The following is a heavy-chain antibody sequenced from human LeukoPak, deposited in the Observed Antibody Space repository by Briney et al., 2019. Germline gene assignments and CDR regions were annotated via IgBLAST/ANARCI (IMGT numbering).Heavy chain of an antibody. J-gene: IGHJ4*02. CDR1: GYTFTGYY. CDR2: INPSGGST. V-gene: IGHV1-46*01. D-gene: IGHD6-13*01. Sequence: GASVKVSCKASGYTFTGYYMHWVRQAPGQGLEWMGIINPSGGSTSYAQKFQGRVTMTRDMSTSTVYMELSSLRSEDTAVYYCASQTDGYSSSWYPFDYWGQGTLVTVSS. CDR3: ASQTDGYSSSWYPFDY.